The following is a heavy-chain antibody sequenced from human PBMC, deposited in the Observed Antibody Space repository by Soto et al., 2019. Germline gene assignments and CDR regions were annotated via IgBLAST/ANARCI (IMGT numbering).Heavy chain of an antibody. CDR2: ISAGGGTT. V-gene: IGHV3-23*01. D-gene: IGHD2-2*02. CDR3: AKDGYIVVVPAAITNWFDP. CDR1: GFIFSSSV. J-gene: IGHJ5*02. Sequence: PGGSLRLSCAASGFIFSSSVMSWVRQAPGKGLEWVSVISAGGGTTYYADSVEGRFTISRDNSKNTLYLQMNSLRAEDTAVYYCAKDGYIVVVPAAITNWFDPWGQGTLVTVSS.